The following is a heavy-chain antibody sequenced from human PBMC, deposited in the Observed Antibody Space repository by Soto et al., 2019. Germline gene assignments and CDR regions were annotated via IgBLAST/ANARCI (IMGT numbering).Heavy chain of an antibody. J-gene: IGHJ4*02. D-gene: IGHD3-22*01. CDR2: IKSKTDGGTT. CDR3: TTDPGYYYDSSGYYYIVDH. Sequence: GSLRLSCAASGFTFSNAWMSWVRQAPGKGLEWVGRIKSKTDGGTTDYAAPVKGRFTISRDDSKNTLYLQMNSLKTEDTAVYYCTTDPGYYYDSSGYYYIVDHWGQGTLVTVSS. CDR1: GFTFSNAW. V-gene: IGHV3-15*01.